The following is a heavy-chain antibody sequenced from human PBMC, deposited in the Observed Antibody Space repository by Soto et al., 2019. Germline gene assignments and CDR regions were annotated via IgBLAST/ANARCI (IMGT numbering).Heavy chain of an antibody. CDR1: GFTFSSYG. CDR3: ARVGCYDSRGYGPFDY. J-gene: IGHJ4*02. V-gene: IGHV3-33*01. D-gene: IGHD3-22*01. Sequence: PGGSLRLSCAASGFTFSSYGMHWVRQAPGKGLEWVAVIWYDGSNKYYADSVKGRFTISRDNSKNTLYLQMNSLRAEDTAVYYCARVGCYDSRGYGPFDYWGQGTLVTVSS. CDR2: IWYDGSNK.